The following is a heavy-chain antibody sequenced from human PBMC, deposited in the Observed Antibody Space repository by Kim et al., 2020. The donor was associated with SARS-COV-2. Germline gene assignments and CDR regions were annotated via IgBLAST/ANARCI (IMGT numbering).Heavy chain of an antibody. CDR3: ARESNYYDSSGYYSFDY. V-gene: IGHV3-66*01. J-gene: IGHJ4*02. Sequence: VKGRFTISRDNSKNTLYLQMNSLRAEDTAVYYCARESNYYDSSGYYSFDYWGQGTLVTVSS. D-gene: IGHD3-22*01.